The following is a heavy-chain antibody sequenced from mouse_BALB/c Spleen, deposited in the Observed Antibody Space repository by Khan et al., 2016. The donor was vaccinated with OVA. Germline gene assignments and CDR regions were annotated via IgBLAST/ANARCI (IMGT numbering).Heavy chain of an antibody. CDR2: ISYSGST. D-gene: IGHD1-2*01. CDR3: ARTARIKY. J-gene: IGHJ2*01. Sequence: EVQLLESGPGLVKPSQSLSLTCTVTGYSITSGYGWNWIRQFPGNKLEWMGYISYSGSTNYNPALKSRISITRDTSKNQFFLQLNSVTTEDTATYYWARTARIKYWGQGTTLTVSS. CDR1: GYSITSGYG. V-gene: IGHV3-2*02.